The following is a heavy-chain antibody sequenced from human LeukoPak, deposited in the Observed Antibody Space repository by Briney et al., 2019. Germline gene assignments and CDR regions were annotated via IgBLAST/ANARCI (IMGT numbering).Heavy chain of an antibody. V-gene: IGHV3-21*01. CDR3: ARVTAVAGTSVGVGA. J-gene: IGHJ4*02. D-gene: IGHD6-19*01. CDR2: ISSSSSYI. CDR1: GFTFSSYS. Sequence: GGSLRLSCAASGFTFSSYSMNWVRQAPGKGLEWVSSISSSSSYIYYADSVKGRFTISRDNAKNTLYLQMNSLRAEDTAVYYCARVTAVAGTSVGVGAWGQGILVTVS.